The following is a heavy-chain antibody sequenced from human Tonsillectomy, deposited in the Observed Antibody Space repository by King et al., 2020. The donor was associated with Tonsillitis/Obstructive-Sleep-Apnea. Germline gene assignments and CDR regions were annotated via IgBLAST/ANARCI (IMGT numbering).Heavy chain of an antibody. CDR2: IDWDDDK. CDR1: GFSFRTSGRC. J-gene: IGHJ4*02. D-gene: IGHD3-22*01. V-gene: IGHV2-70*11. CDR3: ARMILDSGYCPFLDY. Sequence: TLKESGPALVKPTQTLTLTCSFSGFSFRTSGRCVSWIRQPPGKALEWLGRIDWDDDKYYSTSLKTRLTISKDTSKNQVVLTMTSMDPVDTATYYCARMILDSGYCPFLDYWGEGTQVTVSS.